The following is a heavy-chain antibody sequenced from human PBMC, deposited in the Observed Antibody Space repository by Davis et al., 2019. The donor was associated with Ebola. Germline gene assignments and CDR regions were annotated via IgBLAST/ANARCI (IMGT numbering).Heavy chain of an antibody. CDR1: GGSFSGYY. V-gene: IGHV4-34*01. D-gene: IGHD3-10*01. J-gene: IGHJ5*02. CDR2: INHSGST. CDR3: ARVPALWFRSYNWFDP. Sequence: MPGGSLRLSCAVYGGSFSGYYWSWIRQPPGKGLEWIGEINHSGSTNYIPSLKSRVTISVDTSKNQFSLKLSSVTAADTAVYYCARVPALWFRSYNWFDPWGQGTLVTVSS.